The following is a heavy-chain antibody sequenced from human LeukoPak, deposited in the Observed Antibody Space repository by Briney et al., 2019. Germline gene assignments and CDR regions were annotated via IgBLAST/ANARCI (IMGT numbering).Heavy chain of an antibody. CDR1: GYTFTGYY. V-gene: IGHV1-2*02. CDR3: ARGPIARTHPMDV. D-gene: IGHD2-21*01. CDR2: INPNSGGT. J-gene: IGHJ6*02. Sequence: ASVKVSCKASGYTFTGYYMHWVRQAPGQGLEWMGWINPNSGGTNYAQKFQGRVTMTRDTSTSTVYMELSSLRSEDTAVYYCARGPIARTHPMDVWGQGTTVTVSS.